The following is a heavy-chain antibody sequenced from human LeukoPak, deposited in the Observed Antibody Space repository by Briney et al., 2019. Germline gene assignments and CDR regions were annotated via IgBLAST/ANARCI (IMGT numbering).Heavy chain of an antibody. CDR3: ARGVARHWYFDL. CDR2: INHSGST. J-gene: IGHJ2*01. Sequence: SETLSLTCAVYGGSFNGYYWSWIRQPPGKGLEWIGEINHSGSTNYIPSLKSRVTISVDTSKNQFSLKLSSVTAADTSVYYCARGVARHWYFDLWGRGTLVTVSS. V-gene: IGHV4-34*01. CDR1: GGSFNGYY.